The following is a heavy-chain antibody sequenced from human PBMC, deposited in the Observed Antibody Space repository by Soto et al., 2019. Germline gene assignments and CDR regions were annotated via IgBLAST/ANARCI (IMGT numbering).Heavy chain of an antibody. Sequence: SLALTCTLPGGSISSYYWRSIRQPPGNGLEWMGYIYYSGSTNYKTYLKSRVTISVDTSKNQFSLKLSSVTAADTAVYYCERGSRDDYFSWFDPWGQGTLVPVSS. CDR3: ERGSRDDYFSWFDP. CDR2: IYYSGST. J-gene: IGHJ5*02. CDR1: GGSISSYY. D-gene: IGHD2-2*01. V-gene: IGHV4-59*01.